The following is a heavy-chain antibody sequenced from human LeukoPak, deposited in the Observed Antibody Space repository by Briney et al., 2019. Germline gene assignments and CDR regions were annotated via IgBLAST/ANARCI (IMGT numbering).Heavy chain of an antibody. Sequence: SETLSLTCTVSNGSISIYYWSWVRQPAGKGLEWIGRISASGRTNYNPSLKSRVTMSLDTSKNQFSLKLSSVTAADTAVYYCAREITVTRPFDYWGPGTLVTVSS. CDR1: NGSISIYY. D-gene: IGHD4-17*01. CDR3: AREITVTRPFDY. J-gene: IGHJ4*02. CDR2: ISASGRT. V-gene: IGHV4-4*07.